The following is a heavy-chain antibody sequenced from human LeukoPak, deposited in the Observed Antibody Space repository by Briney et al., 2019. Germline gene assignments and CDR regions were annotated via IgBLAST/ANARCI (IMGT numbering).Heavy chain of an antibody. CDR1: GDSISSGSYY. V-gene: IGHV4-61*02. CDR2: IYTSGST. J-gene: IGHJ6*03. CDR3: ATKRVEPAYYYYYMDV. Sequence: KSSETLSLTCTVSGDSISSGSYYWSWIRQPAGKGLEWIGRIYTSGSTNYNPSLKSRVTISVDTSKNQFSLKLSSVTAADTAVYYCATKRVEPAYYYYYMDVWGKGTTVTVSS. D-gene: IGHD3-3*01.